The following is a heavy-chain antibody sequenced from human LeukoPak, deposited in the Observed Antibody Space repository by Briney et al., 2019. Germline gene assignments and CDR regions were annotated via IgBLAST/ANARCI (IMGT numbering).Heavy chain of an antibody. CDR3: ARVGLWGSGLF. Sequence: SQTLSLTCTVSGGSISSGGYYWRWLRQPPGRGREWIGYIYHSGSTNYNPSLKSRVTISVDKSKNQFSLKLSSVTAADTAVYYCARVGLWGSGLFWGQGTLVTVSS. J-gene: IGHJ4*02. CDR1: GGSISSGGYY. CDR2: IYHSGST. V-gene: IGHV4-30-2*01. D-gene: IGHD2-15*01.